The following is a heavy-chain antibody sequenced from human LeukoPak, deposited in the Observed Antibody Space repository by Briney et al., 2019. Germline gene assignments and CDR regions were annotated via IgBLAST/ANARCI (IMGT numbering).Heavy chain of an antibody. CDR3: ARDPYYYDSSGYYSDY. CDR2: IFTSGST. J-gene: IGHJ4*02. Sequence: SETLSLTCTVSGVSISSGSYYWSWLRQPGGKGLEWIERIFTSGSTNYNTSLKSRATISADTSKNQFSLKLSSVTAADTAVYYCARDPYYYDSSGYYSDYWGQGTLVTVSS. D-gene: IGHD3-22*01. V-gene: IGHV4-61*02. CDR1: GVSISSGSYY.